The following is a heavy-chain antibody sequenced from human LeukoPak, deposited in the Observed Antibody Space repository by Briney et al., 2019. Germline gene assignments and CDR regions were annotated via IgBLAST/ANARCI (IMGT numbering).Heavy chain of an antibody. V-gene: IGHV1-24*01. Sequence: ASVKVSCKVSGYTLTELSMHWVRQAPGKGLEWMGGFDPEDGETIYAQKFQGRVTVTEDTSTDTAYMELSSLRSEDTAVYYCATGEGAYCGGDCYSDAFDIWGQGTMVTVSS. J-gene: IGHJ3*02. CDR2: FDPEDGET. CDR3: ATGEGAYCGGDCYSDAFDI. D-gene: IGHD2-21*02. CDR1: GYTLTELS.